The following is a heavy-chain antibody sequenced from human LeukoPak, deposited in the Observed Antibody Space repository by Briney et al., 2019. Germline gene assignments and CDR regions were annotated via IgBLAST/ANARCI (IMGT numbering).Heavy chain of an antibody. D-gene: IGHD3-22*01. CDR3: AGGRGVYDSSGYYYRYYYYYMDV. V-gene: IGHV4-34*01. CDR1: GGSFSGYY. CDR2: INHSGST. J-gene: IGHJ6*03. Sequence: PSETLSLTCAVYGGSFSGYYWSWIRQPPGKGLEWIGEINHSGSTNYNPSLKSRVTISVDTSKNQFSLKLSSVTAADTAVYYCAGGRGVYDSSGYYYRYYYYYMDVWGKGTTVTVSS.